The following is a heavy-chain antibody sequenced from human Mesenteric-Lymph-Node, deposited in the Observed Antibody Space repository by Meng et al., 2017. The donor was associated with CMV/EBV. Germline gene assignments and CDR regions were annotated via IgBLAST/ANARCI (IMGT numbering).Heavy chain of an antibody. Sequence: GGSLRLSCTASGFTFSNYWMQWVRQTPGMGLVWVSRVNSDGSGTTYADSVKGRFTISRDNAKNTLYLQMNSLSAEDTAVYYCARDGAQTYYYDTSGFFGWGQGTLVTVSS. V-gene: IGHV3-74*03. J-gene: IGHJ4*02. CDR2: VNSDGSGT. CDR1: GFTFSNYW. D-gene: IGHD3-22*01. CDR3: ARDGAQTYYYDTSGFFG.